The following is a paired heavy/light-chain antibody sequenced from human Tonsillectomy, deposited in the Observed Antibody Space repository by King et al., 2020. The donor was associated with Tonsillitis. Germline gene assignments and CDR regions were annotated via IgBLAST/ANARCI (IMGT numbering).Heavy chain of an antibody. Sequence: QVQLVESGGGLVKPGGSLRLSCAASGFTFSDYYMSWIRQAPGKGLEWVSYISSSSSYTNYADSVKGRFTISRDNAKNSLYLQMISLRAEDTAVYYCARGLDDYGGDSGFGLWGRGTLVTVSS. V-gene: IGHV3-11*06. D-gene: IGHD2-21*02. J-gene: IGHJ2*01. CDR3: ARGLDDYGGDSGFGL. CDR1: GFTFSDYY. CDR2: ISSSSSYT.
Light chain of an antibody. CDR2: EVN. CDR3: CSYAASATWV. Sequence: QSALTQPASVSGSPGQSITISCIGTSSDVGSYNLVSWYQQHPGKAPKLMIYEVNKRPSGVSNRFSGSKSGNTASLTISGLQAEDEADYYCCSYAASATWVFGGGTKLTVL. CDR1: SSDVGSYNL. V-gene: IGLV2-23*02. J-gene: IGLJ3*02.